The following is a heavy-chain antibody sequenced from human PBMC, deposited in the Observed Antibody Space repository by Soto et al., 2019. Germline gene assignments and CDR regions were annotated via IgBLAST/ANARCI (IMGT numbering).Heavy chain of an antibody. CDR3: ARRGSGSYCDY. Sequence: EVQLLESGGGLVQPGGSLRLSCAASGFTFSSYAMRWVRQAPGKGLEWVSAISGSGGSTYYADSVKGRFTVSRDTSKNTRYLQMNSLRAEDTAVYYCARRGSGSYCDYWGQGTLVTVSS. D-gene: IGHD1-26*01. J-gene: IGHJ4*02. CDR1: GFTFSSYA. CDR2: ISGSGGST. V-gene: IGHV3-23*01.